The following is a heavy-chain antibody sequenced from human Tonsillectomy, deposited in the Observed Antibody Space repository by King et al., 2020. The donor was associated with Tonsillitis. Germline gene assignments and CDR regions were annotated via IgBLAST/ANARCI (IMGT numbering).Heavy chain of an antibody. V-gene: IGHV4-38-2*02. CDR2: ICHNGMT. CDR3: ARDGTGWSRED. CDR1: GYSVSSTYC. D-gene: IGHD6-19*01. J-gene: IGHJ4*02. Sequence: MQLQESGPELVKPSETLSLTCTVSGYSVSSTYCWDWLRQPPGKGLEWIGTICHNGMTFYNPSLKSRVTILLLTSKNQFSLKVTSVTAADTAVYYCARDGTGWSREDWGQGTLVTVSS.